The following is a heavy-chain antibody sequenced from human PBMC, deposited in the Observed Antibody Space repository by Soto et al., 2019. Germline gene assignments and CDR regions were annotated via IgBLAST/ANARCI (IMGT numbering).Heavy chain of an antibody. CDR1: GFTLSSYG. J-gene: IGHJ2*01. CDR3: AKDSSGGKSWYFDL. D-gene: IGHD6-19*01. Sequence: QVQLVESGGGVVQPGRSLRLSCAASGFTLSSYGMHWVRQAPGKGLEWVAVISYDGSNKYYADSVKGRFTISRDNSKNTLYLQMNSLRAEDTAVYYCAKDSSGGKSWYFDLWGRGTLVTVSS. CDR2: ISYDGSNK. V-gene: IGHV3-30*18.